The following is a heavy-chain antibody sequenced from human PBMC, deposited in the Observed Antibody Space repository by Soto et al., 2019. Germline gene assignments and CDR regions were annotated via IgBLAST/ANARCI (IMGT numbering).Heavy chain of an antibody. D-gene: IGHD4-4*01. Sequence: QVPLQQWGAGLLKPSETLSLSCVISGMPLTIYSWNWIRQTQGGGLEWIGEVDHTRTTNYNPSLKGRVNISLDRSKSQFSLELTSVSAADTGMYFCARGSNYLTLWGQGTRVTVSS. CDR1: GMPLTIYS. CDR2: VDHTRTT. CDR3: ARGSNYLTL. J-gene: IGHJ4*02. V-gene: IGHV4-34*02.